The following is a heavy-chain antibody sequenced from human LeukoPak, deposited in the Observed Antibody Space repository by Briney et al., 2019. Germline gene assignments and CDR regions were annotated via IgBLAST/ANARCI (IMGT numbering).Heavy chain of an antibody. CDR3: ARDGETWFDP. D-gene: IGHD3-3*01. V-gene: IGHV4-61*01. Sequence: SETLSLTCTVSGYSISSGYYWGWIRQPPGKGLEWIGYIYYSGSTNYNPSLKSRVTISVDTSKNQFSLKLSSVTAADTAVYYCARDGETWFDPWGQGTLVTVSS. CDR2: IYYSGST. J-gene: IGHJ5*02. CDR1: GYSISSGYY.